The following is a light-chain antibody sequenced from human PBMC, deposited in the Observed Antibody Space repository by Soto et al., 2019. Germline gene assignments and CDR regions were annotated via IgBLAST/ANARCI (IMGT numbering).Light chain of an antibody. Sequence: EVVLTQSPVTLSLSPGERATLSCRASQSFRGLLAWYQHKPGQAPRLLIYDAYNRATGIPPRFSGSGSGKDFTLTISSLEPEDSAVYYCQQRHMWPITFGQGTRLEIK. CDR1: QSFRGL. CDR2: DAY. CDR3: QQRHMWPIT. V-gene: IGKV3-11*01. J-gene: IGKJ5*01.